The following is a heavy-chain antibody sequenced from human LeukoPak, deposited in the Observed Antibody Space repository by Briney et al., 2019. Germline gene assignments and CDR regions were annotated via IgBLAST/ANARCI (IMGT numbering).Heavy chain of an antibody. J-gene: IGHJ4*02. CDR2: ISSSSSYI. CDR1: GFTFSSYS. Sequence: PGGSLRLSCAASGFTFSSYSMNWVRQAPGKGLEWVSSISSSSSYIYYADSVKGRFTISRDNAKNSLYLQMNSLRAEDTAVYYCARLSIAVAPYYFDYWGQGTLVSVSS. CDR3: ARLSIAVAPYYFDY. D-gene: IGHD6-19*01. V-gene: IGHV3-21*01.